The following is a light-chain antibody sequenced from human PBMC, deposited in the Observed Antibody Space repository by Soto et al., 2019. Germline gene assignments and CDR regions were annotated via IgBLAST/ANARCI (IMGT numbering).Light chain of an antibody. Sequence: DIQMTQSPSSLSASVGDRVTITCRASQSISNSLNWYQQKPGKAPKLLIYAASSLQSGVPSRFSGSGSGTDFTLTISSLQPEDFATYYCQQLHDYPITFGQGTRLEIK. V-gene: IGKV1-39*01. CDR2: AAS. CDR3: QQLHDYPIT. J-gene: IGKJ5*01. CDR1: QSISNS.